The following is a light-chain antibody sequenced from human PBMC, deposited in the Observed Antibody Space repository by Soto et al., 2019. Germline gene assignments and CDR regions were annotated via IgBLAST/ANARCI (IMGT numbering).Light chain of an antibody. CDR2: GAS. V-gene: IGKV3-20*01. J-gene: IGKJ5*01. CDR3: QHYGGSPIT. Sequence: ENVLTQSPGTLSLSPGERATLSCRASQSVSNSNLAWYQKRLGQAPRLLIYGASSRATGIPDRFSGSGSGTDFTLTISSLEPEDFAVCYCQHYGGSPITFGQGTRLEIK. CDR1: QSVSNSN.